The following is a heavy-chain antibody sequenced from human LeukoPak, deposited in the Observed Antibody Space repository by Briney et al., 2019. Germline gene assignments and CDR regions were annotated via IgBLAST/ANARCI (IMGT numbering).Heavy chain of an antibody. CDR1: GFTFSSYA. D-gene: IGHD4-17*01. J-gene: IGHJ4*02. Sequence: PGGSLRLSCAASGFTFSSYAMSWVRQAPGKGLEWVSAISGSGGSTYYADPVKGRFTISRDDFKNTLYLQMNSLRPEDTAVYYCAKDSGYGDYAYDYWGQGTLVTVSS. CDR2: ISGSGGST. CDR3: AKDSGYGDYAYDY. V-gene: IGHV3-23*01.